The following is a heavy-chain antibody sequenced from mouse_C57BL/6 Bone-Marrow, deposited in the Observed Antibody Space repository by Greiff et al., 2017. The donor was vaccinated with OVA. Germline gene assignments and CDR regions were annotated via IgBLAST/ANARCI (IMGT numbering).Heavy chain of an antibody. V-gene: IGHV5-15*01. J-gene: IGHJ1*03. D-gene: IGHD1-1*01. Sequence: EVMLVESGGGLVQPGGSLKLSCAASGFTFSDYGMAWVRQAPRKGPEWVAFISNLAYSIYYADTVKGRFTISRENAKNTLYLEMSSLRSEDTAMYYCARHPPMTTVVEDWYFDVWGTGTTVTVSS. CDR1: GFTFSDYG. CDR3: ARHPPMTTVVEDWYFDV. CDR2: ISNLAYSI.